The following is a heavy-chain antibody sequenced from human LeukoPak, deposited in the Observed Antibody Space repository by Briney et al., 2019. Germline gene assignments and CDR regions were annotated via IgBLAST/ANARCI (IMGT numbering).Heavy chain of an antibody. J-gene: IGHJ6*03. CDR1: GGSISSYY. D-gene: IGHD2-15*01. Sequence: SETLSLTCTVSGGSISSYYWSWIRQPPGKGLEWIGYIYYSGSTNYNPSLKSRVTISVDTSKNQFSLKLSSVTAADTAVYYCARGVEGHYYYYMDVWGKGTTVTVSS. V-gene: IGHV4-59*12. CDR3: ARGVEGHYYYYMDV. CDR2: IYYSGST.